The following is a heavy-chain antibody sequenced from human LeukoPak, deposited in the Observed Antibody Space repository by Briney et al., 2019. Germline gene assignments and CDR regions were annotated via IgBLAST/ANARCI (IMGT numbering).Heavy chain of an antibody. CDR1: GFIFSGYY. CDR3: ARTMITFGGVIVPMGFDY. D-gene: IGHD3-16*02. CDR2: VSISGGTI. Sequence: GGSLRLSCAAPGFIFSGYYMSWIRQAPGKGLEWVSYVSISGGTIYYADSVRGRFTISRDNAKNSLYLQMNSLRAEDTAIYYCARTMITFGGVIVPMGFDYWGQGTLVTVSS. V-gene: IGHV3-11*01. J-gene: IGHJ4*02.